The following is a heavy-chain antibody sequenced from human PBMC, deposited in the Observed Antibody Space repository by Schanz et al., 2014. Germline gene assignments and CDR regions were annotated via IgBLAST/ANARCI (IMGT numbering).Heavy chain of an antibody. D-gene: IGHD2-15*01. CDR3: ARDFLLEQLGYSHYYYAMDV. CDR1: GFTFSSYW. J-gene: IGHJ6*02. CDR2: IKSDGSST. V-gene: IGHV3-74*01. Sequence: EVQLVESGGGLVQPGGSLRLSCAASGFTFSSYWMHWVRQVPGKGLVWVSRIKSDGSSTRYYADSVKGRFTISRDNAKNSLFLQMNSLRAEDTAVYYCARDFLLEQLGYSHYYYAMDVWGQGTTVTVSS.